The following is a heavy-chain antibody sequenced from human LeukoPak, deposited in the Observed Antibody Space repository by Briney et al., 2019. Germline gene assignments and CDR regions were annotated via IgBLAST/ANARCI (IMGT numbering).Heavy chain of an antibody. J-gene: IGHJ3*02. CDR3: ARVGQWLLPHDAFDI. D-gene: IGHD3-22*01. Sequence: SETLSLTCTVSDYSISSGYYWGWIRQSPGKGLEWIGSIYHSGSTYYNPSLKSRITISVDTSKNQFSLKLSSVTAADTAVYYCARVGQWLLPHDAFDIWGQGTMVTVSS. CDR2: IYHSGST. V-gene: IGHV4-38-2*02. CDR1: DYSISSGYY.